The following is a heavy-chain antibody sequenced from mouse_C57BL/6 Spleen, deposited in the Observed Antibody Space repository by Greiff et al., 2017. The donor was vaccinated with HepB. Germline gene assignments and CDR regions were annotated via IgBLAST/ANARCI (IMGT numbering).Heavy chain of an antibody. Sequence: QVQLQQPGAELVKPGASVKMSCKASGYTFTSYWITWVKQRPGQGLEWIGDIYPGSGSTNYNEKFKSKATLTVDKPSSTAYMQLSSLTSEDSAVYYCARGSSGYWDYWGQGTTLTVSS. D-gene: IGHD3-2*02. CDR2: IYPGSGST. V-gene: IGHV1-55*01. CDR1: GYTFTSYW. J-gene: IGHJ2*01. CDR3: ARGSSGYWDY.